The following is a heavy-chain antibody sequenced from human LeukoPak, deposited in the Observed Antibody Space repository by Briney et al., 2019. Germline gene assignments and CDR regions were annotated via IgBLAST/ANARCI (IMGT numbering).Heavy chain of an antibody. J-gene: IGHJ4*02. CDR3: AREGGPYRPLDY. V-gene: IGHV4-4*02. Sequence: SGTLSLTCDVSGGXITXXXXXTWXXQPPGXXLELIGEVNLQGSTNYNPSLMRRVAISVDTSANHVSLQLTSVTAADTAVYYCAREGGPYRPLDYSGQGTLVTVSS. CDR2: VNLQGST. CDR1: GGXITXXXX.